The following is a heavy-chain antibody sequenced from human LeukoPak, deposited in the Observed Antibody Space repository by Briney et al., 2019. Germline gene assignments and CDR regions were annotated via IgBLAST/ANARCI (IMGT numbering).Heavy chain of an antibody. Sequence: SETLSLTCTVSGGSTSIYYWNWIRQPPGQGLEWIGYISYTGSTNYNPSLKSRVSISLDTSKNQFSLKLSSVTAADTAVYYCARLPEFGSGWYFDYWGQGTLVTVSS. CDR3: ARLPEFGSGWYFDY. CDR1: GGSTSIYY. D-gene: IGHD6-19*01. CDR2: ISYTGST. V-gene: IGHV4-59*08. J-gene: IGHJ4*02.